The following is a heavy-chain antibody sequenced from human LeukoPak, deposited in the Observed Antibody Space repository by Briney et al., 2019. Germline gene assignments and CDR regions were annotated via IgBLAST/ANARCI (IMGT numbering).Heavy chain of an antibody. CDR2: ISWNSGSI. CDR3: AKGRGTQQLAALDF. CDR1: GFTFNNFA. V-gene: IGHV3-9*03. J-gene: IGHJ4*02. D-gene: IGHD6-13*01. Sequence: GGSLRLSCAASGFTFNNFAMHWVRQAPGKGLEWVSGISWNSGSIGYADSVRGRFTNSRDNAKSSLYLQMNSLGAEDVALYYCAKGRGTQQLAALDFWGQGTRVTVSS.